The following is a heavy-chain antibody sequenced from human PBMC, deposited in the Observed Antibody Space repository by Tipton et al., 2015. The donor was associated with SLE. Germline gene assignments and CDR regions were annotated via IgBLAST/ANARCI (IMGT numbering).Heavy chain of an antibody. D-gene: IGHD3-16*01. J-gene: IGHJ4*02. CDR1: GFTFSSYW. CDR2: INGDGSIT. V-gene: IGHV3-74*01. CDR3: VRHVGGFDS. Sequence: SLRLSCAASGFTFSSYWIHWVRQAPGKGLVWVSRINGDGSITSYADSVRGRFTISRDNAKNTLYLQTNSLRAEDTAVYYCVRHVGGFDSWGQGTLVTVSS.